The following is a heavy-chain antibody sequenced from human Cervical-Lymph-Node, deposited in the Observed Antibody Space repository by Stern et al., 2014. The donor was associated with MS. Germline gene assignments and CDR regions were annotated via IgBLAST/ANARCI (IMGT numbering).Heavy chain of an antibody. D-gene: IGHD3-3*01. V-gene: IGHV1-8*01. CDR3: TRGWSA. Sequence: VQLVESGPEVKNPWASVKVSCKASGYTFPSDDTNWMRKVPGQGLEWMGWMNPDSGDTGYAQKFRGKFTITRDLSISTAYMEMSSLKFEDTAVYYCTRGWSAWGQGTLVTVSS. CDR2: MNPDSGDT. J-gene: IGHJ5*02. CDR1: GYTFPSDD.